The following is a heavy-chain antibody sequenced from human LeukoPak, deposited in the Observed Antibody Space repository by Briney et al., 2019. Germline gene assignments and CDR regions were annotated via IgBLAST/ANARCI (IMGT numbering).Heavy chain of an antibody. CDR2: VYYSGST. J-gene: IGHJ4*02. CDR3: ARNVWDYYGSGSYRHFDY. D-gene: IGHD3-10*01. Sequence: PSETLSLTCTVSGGSISSHYWSWIRQPPGKGLEWIGYVYYSGSTNYNPSLKSRVTISVDTSKNQFSLKLSSVTAADTAVYYCARNVWDYYGSGSYRHFDYWGQGTLVTVSS. V-gene: IGHV4-59*08. CDR1: GGSISSHY.